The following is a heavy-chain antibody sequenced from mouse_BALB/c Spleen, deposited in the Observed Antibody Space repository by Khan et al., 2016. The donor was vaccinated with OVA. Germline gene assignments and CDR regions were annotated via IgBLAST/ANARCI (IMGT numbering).Heavy chain of an antibody. CDR3: ASDSSFDY. J-gene: IGHJ2*01. CDR1: GFTFSRFG. CDR2: ISSGGSTI. Sequence: EVQLVESGGGLVQPGGSRKLSCAASGFTFSRFGMHWVRQAPEKGLEWVAYISSGGSTIYYADTVKGRFTISRDNPKNTLFLQMTSLRSEDTTMYYCASDSSFDYWGQGTTLTVSS. V-gene: IGHV5-17*02.